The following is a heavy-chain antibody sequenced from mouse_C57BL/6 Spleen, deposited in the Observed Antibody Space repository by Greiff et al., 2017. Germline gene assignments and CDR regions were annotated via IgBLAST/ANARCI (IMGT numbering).Heavy chain of an antibody. D-gene: IGHD1-1*01. CDR2: ISSGGSYT. J-gene: IGHJ4*01. V-gene: IGHV5-6*01. CDR3: ARLPNYGSSLYYAMDY. CDR1: GFTFSSYG. Sequence: EMKLVESGGDLVKPGGSLKLSCAASGFTFSSYGMSWVRQTPDKRLEWVATISSGGSYTYYPDSVKGRFTISRDNAKNTLYLQMSSLKSEDTAMYYCARLPNYGSSLYYAMDYWGQGTSVTVSS.